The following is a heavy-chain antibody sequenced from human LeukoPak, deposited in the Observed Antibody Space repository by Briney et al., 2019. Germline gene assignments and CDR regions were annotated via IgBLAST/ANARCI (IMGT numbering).Heavy chain of an antibody. D-gene: IGHD2-15*01. V-gene: IGHV4-59*12. Sequence: PSETLSLTCTVSGGSISSYYWSWIRQPPGKGLEWIGHIFYSGSTNYNPSLKSRVTVSVDTSKNQFSLELSSVTAADTAVYYCAGGSQSLGYCSGGSCRAKIFDYWGQGTLVTVSS. CDR1: GGSISSYY. J-gene: IGHJ4*02. CDR3: AGGSQSLGYCSGGSCRAKIFDY. CDR2: IFYSGST.